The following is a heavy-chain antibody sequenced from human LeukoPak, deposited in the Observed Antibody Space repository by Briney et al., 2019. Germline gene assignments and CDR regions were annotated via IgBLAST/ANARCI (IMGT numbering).Heavy chain of an antibody. Sequence: SETLSLTCTVSGVSISSSSYYWGWIRQPPGKGLEWIGSIYYSGSTYYNPSLKGRVTISVDTSKNQFSLKLSSVTAADTAVYYCARNYCSSTSCYGNYYYYYGMDVWGQGTTVTVSS. CDR3: ARNYCSSTSCYGNYYYYYGMDV. D-gene: IGHD2-2*01. J-gene: IGHJ6*02. CDR2: IYYSGST. V-gene: IGHV4-39*01. CDR1: GVSISSSSYY.